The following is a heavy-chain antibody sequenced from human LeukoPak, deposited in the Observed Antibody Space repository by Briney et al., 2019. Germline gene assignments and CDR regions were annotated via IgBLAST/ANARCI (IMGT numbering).Heavy chain of an antibody. V-gene: IGHV4-4*02. CDR2: MYQSGST. Sequence: SETLSLTCAVSGGSISSGNWWSWVRQPPGKGLEWIGEMYQSGSTNYNPSLKSRGTISLDKSKNQFPLRLYSVTAADTAVYYCARGGPSSSWSYFDCWGQGTLVTVSS. J-gene: IGHJ4*02. CDR1: GGSISSGNW. D-gene: IGHD6-13*01. CDR3: ARGGPSSSWSYFDC.